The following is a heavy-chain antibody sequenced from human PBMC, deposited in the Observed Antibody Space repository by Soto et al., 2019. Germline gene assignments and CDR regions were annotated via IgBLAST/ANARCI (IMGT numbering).Heavy chain of an antibody. J-gene: IGHJ6*02. CDR2: IRGFSPYT. D-gene: IGHD3-10*01. CDR3: ARDRGYDAHDYYYNAMDV. V-gene: IGHV3-21*01. CDR1: GFTFRTYT. Sequence: GGSLRLSCISSGFTFRTYTMNWVRQAPGKGLEWVSGIRGFSPYTFYAESVKGRFTISRDNAKNSLYLQMNSLRAEDTAVYYCARDRGYDAHDYYYNAMDVWGQVTTVTVCS.